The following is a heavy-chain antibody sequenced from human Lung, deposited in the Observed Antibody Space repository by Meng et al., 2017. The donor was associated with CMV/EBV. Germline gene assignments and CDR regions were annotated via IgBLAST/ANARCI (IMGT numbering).Heavy chain of an antibody. CDR3: ARGRGYCSSTNCYLNFDY. Sequence: SCAASAFIFSDYAMTWIRQAPGKGLEWVSSISSTSIHIYYADSVKGRFTISRDNGKNLLYLQLNSLRAEDTAVYYCARGRGYCSSTNCYLNFDYW. J-gene: IGHJ4*01. CDR2: ISSTSIHI. V-gene: IGHV3-21*01. D-gene: IGHD2-2*01. CDR1: AFIFSDYA.